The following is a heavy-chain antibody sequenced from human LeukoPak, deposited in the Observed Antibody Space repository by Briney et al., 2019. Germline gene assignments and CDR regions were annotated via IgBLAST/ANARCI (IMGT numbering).Heavy chain of an antibody. D-gene: IGHD3-10*01. J-gene: IGHJ3*02. Sequence: ASVKVSCKASGYTFTGYYMHWVRQAPGQGLEWMGWINPNSGGTNYAQKFQGRVTMTRDTSVSTAYMELSRLRSDDTAVYYCARVLSSHLWSRGFDAFDIWGQGTMVTVSS. CDR2: INPNSGGT. CDR3: ARVLSSHLWSRGFDAFDI. CDR1: GYTFTGYY. V-gene: IGHV1-2*02.